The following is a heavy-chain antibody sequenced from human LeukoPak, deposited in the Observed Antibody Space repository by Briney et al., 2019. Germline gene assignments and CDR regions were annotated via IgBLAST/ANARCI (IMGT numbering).Heavy chain of an antibody. D-gene: IGHD3-3*01. CDR2: IYYSGST. CDR3: ARSVFGSAPPGAFDI. Sequence: SETLSLTCTVSGGSISSGDYYWSWIRQPPGKGLEWIGSIYYSGSTYYNPSLKSRVTISVDTSKNQFSLKLSSVTAADTAVYYCARSVFGSAPPGAFDIWGQGTMVTVSS. V-gene: IGHV4-39*01. CDR1: GGSISSGDYY. J-gene: IGHJ3*02.